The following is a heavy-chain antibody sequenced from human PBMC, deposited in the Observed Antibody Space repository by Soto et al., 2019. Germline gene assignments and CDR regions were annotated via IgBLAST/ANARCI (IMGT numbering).Heavy chain of an antibody. Sequence: QVQLVQSGAEVKNSGASVKVSCKASGYIFTGYYIHWVRQAPGQGPEWMGEIGPNRGDTRYAQKFQGRVTMTRYTSITTVYMELSNLSPDDTAMYYCGRGRSGELVIFYWGQGTLVTVYS. D-gene: IGHD1-7*01. CDR2: IGPNRGDT. J-gene: IGHJ4*02. CDR3: GRGRSGELVIFY. CDR1: GYIFTGYY. V-gene: IGHV1-2*02.